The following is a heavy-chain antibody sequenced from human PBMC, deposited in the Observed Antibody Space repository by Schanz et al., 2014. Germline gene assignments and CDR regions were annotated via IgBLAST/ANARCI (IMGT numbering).Heavy chain of an antibody. J-gene: IGHJ4*02. CDR2: IFFRGST. CDR1: GGSISSGGYS. CDR3: ARDWVVPAAIGEGNWNYDN. D-gene: IGHD2-2*02. Sequence: QVQLQESGPGLVKPSQTLSLTCAVSGGSISSGGYSWSWIRQPPGKGLEWIGYIFFRGSTYYNPSLKSRVTISIDTSKNQFSLKLSSVTAADTAVYYCARDWVVPAAIGEGNWNYDNWGQGTLVTVSS. V-gene: IGHV4-30-4*07.